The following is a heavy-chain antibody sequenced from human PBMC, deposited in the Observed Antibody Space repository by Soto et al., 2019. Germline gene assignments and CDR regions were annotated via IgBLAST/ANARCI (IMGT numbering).Heavy chain of an antibody. CDR3: TTSIFGVVTGH. J-gene: IGHJ4*02. V-gene: IGHV3-15*07. CDR2: IRRNADGGTT. Sequence: EVHLVESGGGLVKPGGSLRLSCAASGFTFSTAWMNWVRQAPGKGLERVGRIRRNADGGTTDYAAPVKGRFTFSRDDSENTRFLQMHSLKTEDTAVYYCTTSIFGVVTGHWCQGTLVTVSS. CDR1: GFTFSTAW. D-gene: IGHD3-3*01.